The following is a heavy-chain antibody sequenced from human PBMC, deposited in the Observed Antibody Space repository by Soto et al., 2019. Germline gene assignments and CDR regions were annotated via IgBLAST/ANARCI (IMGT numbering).Heavy chain of an antibody. CDR3: AREGIAVAGIFDY. J-gene: IGHJ4*02. CDR2: IIPIFGTA. D-gene: IGHD6-19*01. CDR1: GGTFSSYA. Sequence: ASVKVSCKASGGTFSSYAITWVRQAPGQGLEWMGGIIPIFGTANYAQKFQGRVTITADESTRTAYMELSSLRSEDTAVYYCAREGIAVAGIFDYWGQGTLVTVSS. V-gene: IGHV1-69*13.